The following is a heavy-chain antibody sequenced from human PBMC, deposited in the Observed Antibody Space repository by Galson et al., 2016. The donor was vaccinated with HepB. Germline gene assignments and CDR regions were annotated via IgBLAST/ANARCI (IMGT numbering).Heavy chain of an antibody. Sequence: SVKVSCKASGYTFSSYAMHWVRQAPGQRLEWMGWINAGNGNTKYSQKFQGRVNITSDTSASTVTMELSRLTSEDTAVYYCAGRIEVGATDPWGQGTLVTVSS. CDR3: AGRIEVGATDP. D-gene: IGHD1-26*01. CDR1: GYTFSSYA. J-gene: IGHJ5*02. V-gene: IGHV1-3*01. CDR2: INAGNGNT.